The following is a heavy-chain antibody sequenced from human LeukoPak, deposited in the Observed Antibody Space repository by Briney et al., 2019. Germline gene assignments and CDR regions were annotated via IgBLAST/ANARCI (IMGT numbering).Heavy chain of an antibody. CDR3: ARVSSGYSSAWYLGFDY. D-gene: IGHD6-19*01. Sequence: PSETLSPTCAVSGGSISSSNWWSWVRQPPGKGLEWIGEIYHSGSTNYNPSLKSRVTISVDKSKNQFSLKLMSVTAADTAVYYCARVSSGYSSAWYLGFDYWGQGTLVTVSS. J-gene: IGHJ4*02. CDR1: GGSISSSNW. CDR2: IYHSGST. V-gene: IGHV4-4*02.